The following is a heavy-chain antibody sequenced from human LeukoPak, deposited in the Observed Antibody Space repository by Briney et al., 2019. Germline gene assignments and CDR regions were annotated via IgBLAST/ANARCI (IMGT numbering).Heavy chain of an antibody. V-gene: IGHV3-23*01. CDR2: ISGSGGST. CDR1: GFTFSSYS. CDR3: ANGGEPLDVLSDY. J-gene: IGHJ4*02. D-gene: IGHD1-26*01. Sequence: QPGGSLRLSCAASGFTFSSYSMNWVRQAPGKGLEWVSAISGSGGSTYYADSVKGRFTISRDNSKSTLYLQMNSLRAEDTAVYYCANGGEPLDVLSDYWGQGTLVTVSS.